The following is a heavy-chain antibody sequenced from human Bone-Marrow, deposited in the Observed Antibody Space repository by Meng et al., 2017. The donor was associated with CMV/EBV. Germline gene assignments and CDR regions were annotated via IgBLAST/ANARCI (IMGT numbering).Heavy chain of an antibody. D-gene: IGHD1-26*01. CDR1: GFTFSSYA. J-gene: IGHJ6*02. V-gene: IGHV4-59*01. CDR3: ARGPRIDNVTPPPLYYYYGMDV. Sequence: ESLKISCAASGFTFSSYAMHWVRQAPGKGLEWIGYIYYSGSTNYNPSLKSRVTISVDTSKNQFSLKLSSVTAADTAVYYCARGPRIDNVTPPPLYYYYGMDVWGQGTTVTVSS. CDR2: IYYSGST.